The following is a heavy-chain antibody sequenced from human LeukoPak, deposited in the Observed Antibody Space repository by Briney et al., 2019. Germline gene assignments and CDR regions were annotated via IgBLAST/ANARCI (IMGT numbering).Heavy chain of an antibody. V-gene: IGHV3-30*02. Sequence: GGSLRLSCAASGFTFSSYGMHWVRQAPGKGLEWVAFIRYDGSNKYYADSVKGRFTISRDNSKNTLYLQMNSLRAEDTAVYYCAKDQPSSGQWLVLPDHWGQGTLVTVSS. J-gene: IGHJ4*02. D-gene: IGHD6-19*01. CDR1: GFTFSSYG. CDR3: AKDQPSSGQWLVLPDH. CDR2: IRYDGSNK.